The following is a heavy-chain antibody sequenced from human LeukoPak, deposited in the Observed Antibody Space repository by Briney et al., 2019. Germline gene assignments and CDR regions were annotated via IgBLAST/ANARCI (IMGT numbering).Heavy chain of an antibody. CDR2: ISSSSSTI. V-gene: IGHV3-48*01. J-gene: IGHJ4*02. CDR1: GFTFDDYA. CDR3: ARPPGGL. Sequence: SGGSLRLSCAASGFTFDDYAMHWVRQAPGKGLEWVSYISSSSSTIYYADSVKGRFTISRDNAKNSLYLQMNSLRAEDTAVYYCARPPGGLWGQGTLVTVSS.